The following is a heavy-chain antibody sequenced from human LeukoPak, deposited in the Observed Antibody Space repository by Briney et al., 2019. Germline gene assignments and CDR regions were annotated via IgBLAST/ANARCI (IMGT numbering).Heavy chain of an antibody. V-gene: IGHV4-34*01. Sequence: SETLSLTCAVYGGSFSGYYWSWIRQPPGKGLEWIGEINHSGSTNYNPSLKSRVTISVDTSKNQFSLKLSSVTAADTAVYYCARAGYSYGYDGMDVWAKGPRSPSP. J-gene: IGHJ6*02. CDR3: ARAGYSYGYDGMDV. CDR1: GGSFSGYY. D-gene: IGHD5-18*01. CDR2: INHSGST.